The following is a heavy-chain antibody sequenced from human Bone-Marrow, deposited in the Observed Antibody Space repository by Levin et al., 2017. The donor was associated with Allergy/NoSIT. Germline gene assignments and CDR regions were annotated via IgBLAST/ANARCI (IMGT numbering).Heavy chain of an antibody. V-gene: IGHV3-53*01. Sequence: GESLKISCAASGIPVSGDYMNWIRQAPGKGLEWVSVMYSGGNTYYADSVRGRFTISRDTSKNIVYLQMDSLKVEDTGLYFCAGDNIHQYWGQGTLVTVSS. CDR1: GIPVSGDY. CDR2: MYSGGNT. CDR3: AGDNIHQY. D-gene: IGHD2/OR15-2a*01. J-gene: IGHJ4*02.